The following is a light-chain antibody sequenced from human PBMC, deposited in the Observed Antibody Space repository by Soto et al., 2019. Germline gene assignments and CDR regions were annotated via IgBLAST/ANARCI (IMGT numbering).Light chain of an antibody. V-gene: IGKV3-20*01. J-gene: IGKJ4*01. CDR1: QSVNTN. CDR3: QQYATSPLT. Sequence: EIVMTQSPATLSVSPGERATLSCRASQSVNTNLAWYQQKPGQAPRLLIYGALSRATGIPDRFSGSGSGTDFTLTISRLEPEDFALYYCQQYATSPLTFGGGTKVDIK. CDR2: GAL.